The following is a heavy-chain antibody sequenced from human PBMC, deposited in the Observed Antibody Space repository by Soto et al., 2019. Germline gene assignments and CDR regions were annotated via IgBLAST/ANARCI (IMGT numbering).Heavy chain of an antibody. J-gene: IGHJ4*02. CDR1: GFTFSSYA. CDR2: ISGSGGST. CDR3: AKDRYCSGGSCYSGDS. V-gene: IGHV3-23*01. Sequence: EVQLLESGGGLVQPGGSLRLSCAASGFTFSSYAMSWVRQAPGNGLKWVSAISGSGGSTYYADSVKGRFTTSRDNSKHTLYLQMNSLRAEDTAVYYCAKDRYCSGGSCYSGDSWGQGTLVTVSS. D-gene: IGHD2-15*01.